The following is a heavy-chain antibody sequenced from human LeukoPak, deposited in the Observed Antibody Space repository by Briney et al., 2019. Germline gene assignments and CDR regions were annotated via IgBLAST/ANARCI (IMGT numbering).Heavy chain of an antibody. V-gene: IGHV4-39*07. Sequence: SDTVSLPCTLSGGPLSSSSYFWRWIRQPPGKGLEWIGSIYYSESTHYNPSLKSRVTISVDTSKHQFSLKLSSVTAADTAVYYCARVKGYSSSPLFDYWGQGTLVTVSS. CDR3: ARVKGYSSSPLFDY. D-gene: IGHD6-13*01. J-gene: IGHJ4*02. CDR2: IYYSEST. CDR1: GGPLSSSSYF.